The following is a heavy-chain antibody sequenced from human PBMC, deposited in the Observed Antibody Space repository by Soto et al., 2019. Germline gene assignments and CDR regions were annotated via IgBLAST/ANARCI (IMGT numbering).Heavy chain of an antibody. Sequence: QVQLVQSGAEVKKPGASVKVSCKASGYTFSGSVMHWVRQAPGQGLGWMGWINADNGNTKYSQKFQGRVTMTWDTSASTAYMELSSLGSEDTAICYCASEIDATTATSLDYWGHGTLVTVSS. V-gene: IGHV1-3*01. D-gene: IGHD4-17*01. CDR1: GYTFSGSV. J-gene: IGHJ4*01. CDR3: ASEIDATTATSLDY. CDR2: INADNGNT.